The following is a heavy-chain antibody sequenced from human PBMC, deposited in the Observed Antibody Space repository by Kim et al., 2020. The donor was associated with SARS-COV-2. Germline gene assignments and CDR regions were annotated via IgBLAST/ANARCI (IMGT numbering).Heavy chain of an antibody. Sequence: GGSLRLSCAASGFTFSSYSMNWVRQAPGKGLEWVSSISSSSSYIYYADSVKGRFTISRDNAKNSLYLQMNSLRAEDTAVYYCARDRAPHYYGSGSYYKDYYYYGMDVWGQGTTVTVSS. V-gene: IGHV3-21*01. CDR3: ARDRAPHYYGSGSYYKDYYYYGMDV. J-gene: IGHJ6*02. CDR1: GFTFSSYS. D-gene: IGHD3-10*01. CDR2: ISSSSSYI.